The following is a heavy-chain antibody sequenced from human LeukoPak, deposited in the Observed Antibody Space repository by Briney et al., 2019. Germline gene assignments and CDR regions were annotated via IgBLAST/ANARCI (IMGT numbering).Heavy chain of an antibody. CDR2: ISGSGGST. D-gene: IGHD6-19*01. Sequence: PGGSLRLSCAASGFTFSSYWMHWARQAPGKGLEWVPAISGSGGSTYYADSVKGRFTISRDNSKNTLYLQMNSLRAEDTAVYYCAKKGGSGWLVDYWGQGTLVTVSS. CDR1: GFTFSSYW. V-gene: IGHV3-23*01. J-gene: IGHJ4*02. CDR3: AKKGGSGWLVDY.